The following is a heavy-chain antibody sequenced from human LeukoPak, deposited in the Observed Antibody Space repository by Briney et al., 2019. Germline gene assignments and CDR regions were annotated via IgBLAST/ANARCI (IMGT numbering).Heavy chain of an antibody. J-gene: IGHJ4*02. CDR2: ISGSGGST. V-gene: IGHV3-23*01. D-gene: IGHD2-21*02. Sequence: PGGSLRLSCAASGFTFSSYAMSWVRQAPGKGLEWVPAISGSGGSTYYADSVKGRFTISRDNSKNTLYLQMSSLRAEDTAVYYCAKVSAIVVVTAISPFDYWGQGTLVTVSS. CDR1: GFTFSSYA. CDR3: AKVSAIVVVTAISPFDY.